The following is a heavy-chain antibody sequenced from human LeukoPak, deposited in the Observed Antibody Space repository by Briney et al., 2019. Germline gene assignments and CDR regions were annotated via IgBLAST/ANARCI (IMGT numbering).Heavy chain of an antibody. CDR1: GFTFSSYA. Sequence: GGSLRLSCAASGFTFSSYAMNWVRQAPGKGLEYVSATSTNGGPTYYADSVKGRFTISRDNSKNTLYLQMSSLSAEDTAVYYCVKGRAAAPGNGFDSWGQGTLVTVSS. V-gene: IGHV3-64D*09. CDR2: TSTNGGPT. D-gene: IGHD6-13*01. J-gene: IGHJ4*02. CDR3: VKGRAAAPGNGFDS.